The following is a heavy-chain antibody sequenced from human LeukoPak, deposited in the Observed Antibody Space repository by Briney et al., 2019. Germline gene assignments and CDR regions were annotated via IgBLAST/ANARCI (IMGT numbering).Heavy chain of an antibody. D-gene: IGHD6-13*01. CDR1: GYTFTAYF. Sequence: ASLKVSCKASGYTFTAYFMHWVRQAPGQGLEWMGRINPNSGGTNYAQKIQGRVTMTRDTSISTAYMELSRLRSDDTAVYYCARTVAAGTLVYWGQGTLVTVSS. V-gene: IGHV1-2*06. CDR2: INPNSGGT. CDR3: ARTVAAGTLVY. J-gene: IGHJ4*02.